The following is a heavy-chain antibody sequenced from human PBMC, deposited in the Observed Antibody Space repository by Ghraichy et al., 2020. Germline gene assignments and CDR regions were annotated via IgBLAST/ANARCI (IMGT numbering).Heavy chain of an antibody. CDR1: GGSISSSSYY. Sequence: SEKLSLTCTVSGGSISSSSYYWGWIRQPPGKGLEWIGSIYYSGSTYYNPSLKSRVTISVDTSKNQFSLKLSSVTAADTAVYYCASETVAGTQWFDPWGQGTLVTVSS. D-gene: IGHD6-19*01. V-gene: IGHV4-39*07. CDR3: ASETVAGTQWFDP. CDR2: IYYSGST. J-gene: IGHJ5*02.